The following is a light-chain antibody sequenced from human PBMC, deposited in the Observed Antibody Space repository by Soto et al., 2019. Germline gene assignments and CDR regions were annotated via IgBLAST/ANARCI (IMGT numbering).Light chain of an antibody. CDR1: RSNIGSHP. CDR3: SAWDDSLNGPV. V-gene: IGLV1-44*01. Sequence: QSVLTQPPSASGTPGQRVTVSCSGSRSNIGSHPVHWYQQLPGTAPKLLIFNKNQRPSGVPDRFSGSKSGTSASLAISGLQSEDEAHYYCSAWDDSLNGPVFGGGTKLTVL. J-gene: IGLJ3*02. CDR2: NKN.